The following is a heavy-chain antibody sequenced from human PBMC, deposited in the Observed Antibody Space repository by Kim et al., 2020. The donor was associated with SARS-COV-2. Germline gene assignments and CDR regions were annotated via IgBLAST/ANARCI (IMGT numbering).Heavy chain of an antibody. V-gene: IGHV4-59*13. CDR2: IYYSGST. J-gene: IGHJ6*02. CDR1: GGSISSYY. D-gene: IGHD6-13*01. Sequence: SETLSLTCTVSGGSISSYYWSWIRQPPGKGLEWIGYIYYSGSTNYNPSLKSRVTISVDTSKNQFSLKLSSVTAADTAVYYCARADSHSSSWPHNYYYYGMDVWGQGTTVTVSS. CDR3: ARADSHSSSWPHNYYYYGMDV.